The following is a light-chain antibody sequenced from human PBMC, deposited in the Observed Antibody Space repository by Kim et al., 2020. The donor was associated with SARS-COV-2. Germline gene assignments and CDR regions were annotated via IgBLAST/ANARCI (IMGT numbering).Light chain of an antibody. CDR1: SSDVGGYNY. CDR2: EVT. Sequence: GQSVTIACTGTSSDVGGYNYVSWYQQHPGETPKLMIYEVTKRPSGVSDRFSGSKSGNTASLTVSGLQAEDEAVYYCSSYAGSNNLVFGGGTKLTVL. V-gene: IGLV2-8*01. CDR3: SSYAGSNNLV. J-gene: IGLJ2*01.